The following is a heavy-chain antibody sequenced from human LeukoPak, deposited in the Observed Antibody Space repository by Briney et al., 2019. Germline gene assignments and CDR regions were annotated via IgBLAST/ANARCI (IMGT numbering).Heavy chain of an antibody. V-gene: IGHV5-51*01. CDR3: ARRRYCSSTSCYGMNV. D-gene: IGHD2-2*01. CDR1: GYSFTSYW. Sequence: ESLKISCKGSGYSFTSYWIGWVLQMPGKGLEWMGIIYPGDSDTRYSPSFQGQVTISADKSISTAYLQWSSLKASDTAMYYCARRRYCSSTSCYGMNVWGQGTTLPVSS. J-gene: IGHJ6*02. CDR2: IYPGDSDT.